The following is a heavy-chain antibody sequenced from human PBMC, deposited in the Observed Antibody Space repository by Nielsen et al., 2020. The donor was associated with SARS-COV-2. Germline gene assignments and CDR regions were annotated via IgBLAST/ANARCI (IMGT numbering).Heavy chain of an antibody. CDR2: IYYSGST. Sequence: SETLSLTCTVSGGSISTYYWSWIRQPPGKGLEWIGYIYYSGSTNYNPSLKSRVTISVDTSKNQFSLKLSSVTAADTAVYYCARSYYGSGSYAYYGMDVWGQGTTVTVSS. D-gene: IGHD3-10*01. CDR1: GGSISTYY. J-gene: IGHJ6*02. CDR3: ARSYYGSGSYAYYGMDV. V-gene: IGHV4-59*01.